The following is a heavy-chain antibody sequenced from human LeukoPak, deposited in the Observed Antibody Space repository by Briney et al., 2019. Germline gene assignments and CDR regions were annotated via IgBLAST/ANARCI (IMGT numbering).Heavy chain of an antibody. D-gene: IGHD5-18*01. CDR1: GFTFTIYA. CDR2: ISGSGGST. Sequence: GGSLRLSCAASGFTFTIYAMTWVRQAPGKGLEWVSAISGSGGSTYYADSVKGRFTISRDNSKNTLYLQMSSLRAEDTAVYYCASGGYSFFYWGQGTLVTVSS. CDR3: ASGGYSFFY. V-gene: IGHV3-23*01. J-gene: IGHJ4*02.